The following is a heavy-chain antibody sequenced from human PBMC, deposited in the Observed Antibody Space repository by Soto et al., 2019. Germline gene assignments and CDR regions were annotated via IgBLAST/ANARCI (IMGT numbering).Heavy chain of an antibody. Sequence: GGSLRLSCAGSGYNFGGFWMHWVRQAPGKGLVWVSRIDNGGTNTVYADAVKGRFTISRDNAKNTLYLQMNSLRAEDTAVYYWAKDRGRLDAFNIWGQGTMVTVSS. V-gene: IGHV3-74*01. D-gene: IGHD3-10*01. CDR1: GYNFGGFW. CDR2: IDNGGTNT. J-gene: IGHJ3*02. CDR3: AKDRGRLDAFNI.